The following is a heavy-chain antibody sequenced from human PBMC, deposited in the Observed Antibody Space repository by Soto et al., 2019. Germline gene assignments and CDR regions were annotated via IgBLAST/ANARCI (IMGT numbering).Heavy chain of an antibody. CDR2: ISYDGSNK. J-gene: IGHJ5*02. CDR1: GFTFSSYG. CDR3: AKEPPPTSSGPPDFAH. V-gene: IGHV3-30*18. D-gene: IGHD6-19*01. Sequence: QVQLVESGGGVVQPGRSLRLSCAASGFTFSSYGMHWVRQAPGKGLEWVAVISYDGSNKYYADSVKGRFTISRDNSKNTLYLQITTLRAGHTAVYYCAKEPPPTSSGPPDFAHGAKGTLVPVPP.